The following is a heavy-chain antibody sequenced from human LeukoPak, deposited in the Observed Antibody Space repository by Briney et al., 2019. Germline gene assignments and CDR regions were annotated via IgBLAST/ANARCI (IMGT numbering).Heavy chain of an antibody. J-gene: IGHJ4*02. D-gene: IGHD6-13*01. CDR2: INSDGSST. V-gene: IGHV3-74*01. Sequence: GGSLRLSCAASGFTFSSYWMHWVRQAPGKGLVWVSRINSDGSSTSYADSVKGRFTISRDNAKNTLYLQMNSLRAEDTAVYYCARRAPSWAAAAYFDYWGQGTLVTVSS. CDR1: GFTFSSYW. CDR3: ARRAPSWAAAAYFDY.